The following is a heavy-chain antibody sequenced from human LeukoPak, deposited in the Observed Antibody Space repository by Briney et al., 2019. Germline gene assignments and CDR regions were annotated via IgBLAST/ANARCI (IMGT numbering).Heavy chain of an antibody. CDR2: IRNKAKSYST. D-gene: IGHD2/OR15-2a*01. CDR1: GFTFSDHF. J-gene: IGHJ4*02. Sequence: GGSLRLSCAASGFTFSDHFMDWVRQAPGKGLEWLGRIRNKAKSYSTEYAASVKGRFTISRDDSKNSLYLQMNSLKTEDTAMYYCTSVSAGLVEYWGQGTLVTVSS. V-gene: IGHV3-72*01. CDR3: TSVSAGLVEY.